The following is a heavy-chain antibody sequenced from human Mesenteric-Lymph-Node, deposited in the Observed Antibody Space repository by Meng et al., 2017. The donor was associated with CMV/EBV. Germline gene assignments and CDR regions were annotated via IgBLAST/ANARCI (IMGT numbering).Heavy chain of an antibody. CDR2: ISVSGSST. CDR3: AKGGGYCSSNTCKSSWGYFDY. J-gene: IGHJ4*02. CDR1: GFTFSTNA. V-gene: IGHV3-23*01. Sequence: GESLKISCAASGFTFSTNAMNWVRQAPGKGLEWVSSISVSGSSTYYADSVKGRFTISRDNSKNTLYLQMNSLRAEDTAVYYCAKGGGYCSSNTCKSSWGYFDYWGQGTLVTVSS. D-gene: IGHD2-2*01.